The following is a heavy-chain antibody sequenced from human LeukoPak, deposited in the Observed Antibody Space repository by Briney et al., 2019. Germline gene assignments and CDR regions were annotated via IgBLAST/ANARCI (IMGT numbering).Heavy chain of an antibody. CDR1: GGSISGYY. D-gene: IGHD3-16*01. J-gene: IGHJ4*02. CDR3: ARHGTLASITYPLDY. CDR2: IYYSGST. Sequence: SETLSLTCTVSGGSISGYYWSWIRQAPGKGLEWIGNIYYSGSTNYNPSLKSRATISVDTSKNQFSLNLSSVTAADTAVYYCARHGTLASITYPLDYWGQGALVTVSS. V-gene: IGHV4-59*08.